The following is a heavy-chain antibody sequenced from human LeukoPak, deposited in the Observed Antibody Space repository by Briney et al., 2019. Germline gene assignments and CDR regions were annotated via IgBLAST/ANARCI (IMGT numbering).Heavy chain of an antibody. D-gene: IGHD1-26*01. V-gene: IGHV3-30*18. CDR2: ISYDGSNK. Sequence: GGSLRLSCAASGFTFSSYGMHWVRQAPGKGLEWVAVISYDGSNKYYADSVKGRFTISRDNSKNTLYLQMNSLRAEDTAVYYCAKRNSGNYFDDWGQGSLVTVSS. CDR1: GFTFSSYG. CDR3: AKRNSGNYFDD. J-gene: IGHJ4*02.